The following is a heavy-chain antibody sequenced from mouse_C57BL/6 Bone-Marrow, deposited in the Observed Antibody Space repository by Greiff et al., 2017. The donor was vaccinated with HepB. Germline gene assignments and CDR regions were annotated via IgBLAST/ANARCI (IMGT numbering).Heavy chain of an antibody. CDR1: GYTFTSYD. Sequence: VQLQQSGPELVKPGASVKLSCKASGYTFTSYDINWVKQRPGQGLEWIGWIYPRDGSTKYNEKFKGKATLTVDTSSSTAYMELHSLTSEDSAVYFCARVGDYYYGSSSYWYFDVWGTGTTVTVSS. CDR2: IYPRDGST. V-gene: IGHV1-85*01. J-gene: IGHJ1*03. D-gene: IGHD1-1*01. CDR3: ARVGDYYYGSSSYWYFDV.